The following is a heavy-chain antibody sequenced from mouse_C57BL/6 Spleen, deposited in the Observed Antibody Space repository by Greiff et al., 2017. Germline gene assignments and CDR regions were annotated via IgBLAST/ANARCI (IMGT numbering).Heavy chain of an antibody. CDR3: AGGSCYYAMDY. Sequence: VKLQESGAELVMPGASVKLSCKASGYTFTSYWMHWVKQRPGQGLEWIGEIDPSDSYTNYNQKFKGKSTLTVDKSSSTAYMQLSSLTSEDSAVYYCAGGSCYYAMDYWGQGTSVTVSS. CDR2: IDPSDSYT. V-gene: IGHV1-69*01. D-gene: IGHD1-1*01. CDR1: GYTFTSYW. J-gene: IGHJ4*01.